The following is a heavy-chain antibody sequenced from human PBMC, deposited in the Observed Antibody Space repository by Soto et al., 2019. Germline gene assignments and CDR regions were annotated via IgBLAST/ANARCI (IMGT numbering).Heavy chain of an antibody. CDR3: AREQHDPYDASGYYFNWFDP. CDR1: GGTFSNYG. J-gene: IGHJ5*02. CDR2: VIPLFGAA. V-gene: IGHV1-69*13. Sequence: SVKVSCKASGGTFSNYGINWLRQAPGQGLEWMGGVIPLFGAANYAQKFQGRVTITADASTSMVYMQLSSLRSEDTAVYYCAREQHDPYDASGYYFNWFDPWGQGTLVTVSA. D-gene: IGHD3-22*01.